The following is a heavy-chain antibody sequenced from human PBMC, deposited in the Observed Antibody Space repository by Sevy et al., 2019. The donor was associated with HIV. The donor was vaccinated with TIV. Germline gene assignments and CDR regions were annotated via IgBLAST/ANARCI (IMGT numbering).Heavy chain of an antibody. CDR1: GGSISSSSYY. J-gene: IGHJ6*02. Sequence: SETLSLTCTVSGGSISSSSYYWGWIRQPPGKRREWIGSIYYSGSTYYNPSLKSRVTISVDTSKNQFSLKLSSVTAADTAVYYCARIVVVPAARSYYYGMDVWGQGTTVTVSS. D-gene: IGHD2-2*01. CDR2: IYYSGST. V-gene: IGHV4-39*01. CDR3: ARIVVVPAARSYYYGMDV.